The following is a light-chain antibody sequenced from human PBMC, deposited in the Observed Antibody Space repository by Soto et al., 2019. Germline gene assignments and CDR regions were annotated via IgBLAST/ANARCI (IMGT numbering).Light chain of an antibody. CDR2: WAS. CDR1: QSISPKSNNRNY. V-gene: IGKV4-1*01. Sequence: DIVMTQSQESLALSLGESTTINCTSIQSISPKSNNRNYLAWYQQKPGQPPKLLIYWASTRESGVPDRFSGSGSGTDFTITISSLQAEDVAVYFCHQYFSTPPIFGGGTKVDNK. CDR3: HQYFSTPPI. J-gene: IGKJ4*01.